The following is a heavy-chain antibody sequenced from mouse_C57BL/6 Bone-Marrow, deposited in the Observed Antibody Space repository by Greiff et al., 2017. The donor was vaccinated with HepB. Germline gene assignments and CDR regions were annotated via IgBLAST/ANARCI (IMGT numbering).Heavy chain of an antibody. J-gene: IGHJ2*01. D-gene: IGHD2-4*01. CDR3: ARWGLRRGGYFDY. CDR2: IYPGGGYT. Sequence: QVQLKESGAELVRPGTSVKMSCKASGYTFTNYWIGWAKQRPGHGLEWIGDIYPGGGYTNYNEKFKGKATLTADKSSSTAYMQFSSLTSEDSAIYYCARWGLRRGGYFDYWGQGTTLTVSS. CDR1: GYTFTNYW. V-gene: IGHV1-63*01.